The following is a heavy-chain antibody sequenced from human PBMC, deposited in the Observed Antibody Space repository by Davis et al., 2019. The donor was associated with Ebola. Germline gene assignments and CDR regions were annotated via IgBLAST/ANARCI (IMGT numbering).Heavy chain of an antibody. CDR3: AALFSGSYLAYVDV. CDR2: IYNRGTT. D-gene: IGHD1-26*01. CDR1: SGSVTSNVYS. Sequence: MPSETLSLTCTVASGSVTSNVYSWHCIRQSPEKGLAWIGFIYNRGTTNYNPSLNIRVTISKDTSRNQFSLELRSVTAADTAVYYCAALFSGSYLAYVDVWGKGTTVTVS. V-gene: IGHV4-61*08. J-gene: IGHJ6*03.